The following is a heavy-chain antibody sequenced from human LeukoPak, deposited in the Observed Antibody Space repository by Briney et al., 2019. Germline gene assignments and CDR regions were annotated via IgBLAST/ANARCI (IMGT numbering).Heavy chain of an antibody. J-gene: IGHJ3*02. CDR1: GGSISSGGYY. D-gene: IGHD3-10*01. Sequence: SQTLSPTCTVSGGSISSGGYYWSWIRQHPGKGLEWIGYIYYSGSTYYNPSLKSRVTISVDTSKNQFSLKLSSVTAADTAVYYCARGHYYARPAFDIWGQGTMVTVSS. CDR3: ARGHYYARPAFDI. V-gene: IGHV4-31*03. CDR2: IYYSGST.